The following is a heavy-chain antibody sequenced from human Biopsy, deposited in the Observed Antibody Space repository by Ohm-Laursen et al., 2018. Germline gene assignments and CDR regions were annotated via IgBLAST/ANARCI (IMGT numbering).Heavy chain of an antibody. J-gene: IGHJ4*02. D-gene: IGHD3-3*01. CDR2: VYYSGST. CDR3: ARHSLDDFWSGAHYYFDY. CDR1: GGSISSRNHY. Sequence: GTLSLTCSVSGGSISSRNHYWGWLRQPPGKGLEWIGHVYYSGSTFYNSSLESRVTVSVDTSKNQFHLRLTPMSASDTAVYYCARHSLDDFWSGAHYYFDYWGLGTLVTVSS. V-gene: IGHV4-39*01.